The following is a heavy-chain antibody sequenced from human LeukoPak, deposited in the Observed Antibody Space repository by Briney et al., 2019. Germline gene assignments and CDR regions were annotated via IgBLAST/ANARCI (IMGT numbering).Heavy chain of an antibody. CDR2: ISAYNGNT. CDR1: GYTFTSYG. V-gene: IGHV1-18*01. D-gene: IGHD2-2*01. J-gene: IGHJ3*02. Sequence: GASVKVSCKASGYTFTSYGLSWVRQAPGQGLEWMGWISAYNGNTNYAQKLQGRVTMTTDTSTNTAYMELRCLRSDDTAVYYCASHKYCSSTSCYAFDIWGQGTMVTVSS. CDR3: ASHKYCSSTSCYAFDI.